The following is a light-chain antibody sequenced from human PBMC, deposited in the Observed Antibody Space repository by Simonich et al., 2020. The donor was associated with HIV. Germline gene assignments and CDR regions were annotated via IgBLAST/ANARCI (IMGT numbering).Light chain of an antibody. CDR1: QSVLYSSNNKNY. CDR2: WAS. Sequence: DIVMTQSPDSLAVSLGERATINCKSSQSVLYSSNNKNYLAWYQQKPGHPPNLLIYWASSREAGVPDRFSASGSGTDFTLTISSLQAEDVAIYYCRQYYSTPPTFGQGTKVEIK. V-gene: IGKV4-1*01. CDR3: RQYYSTPPT. J-gene: IGKJ1*01.